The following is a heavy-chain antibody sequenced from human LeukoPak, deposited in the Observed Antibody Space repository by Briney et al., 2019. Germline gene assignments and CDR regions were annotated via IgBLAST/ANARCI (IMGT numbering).Heavy chain of an antibody. J-gene: IGHJ4*02. CDR1: GYTFTNYN. D-gene: IGHD3-9*01. CDR3: ARGLESGILTGYLSYFDY. CDR2: VNPNSGAT. V-gene: IGHV1-2*02. Sequence: ASVKVSCKASGYTFTNYNIHWVRQAPGQGLEWMGWVNPNSGATNYAQKFQSRVTVTRDTSIRTAYMEVRRLRSDDTAVYYCARGLESGILTGYLSYFDYWGQGTLVTVSS.